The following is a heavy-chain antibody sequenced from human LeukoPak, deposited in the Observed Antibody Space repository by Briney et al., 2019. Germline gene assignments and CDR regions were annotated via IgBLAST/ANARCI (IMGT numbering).Heavy chain of an antibody. CDR1: GYTFTGYY. J-gene: IGHJ4*02. CDR3: ARERDSSGYYYGY. D-gene: IGHD3-22*01. Sequence: ASVKASCKASGYTFTGYYMHWVRQAPGQGLEWMGWINPNSGGTNYAQKFQGRITMTRDTSISTAYMELSRLRSDDTAVYYCARERDSSGYYYGYWGQGTLVTVSS. CDR2: INPNSGGT. V-gene: IGHV1-2*02.